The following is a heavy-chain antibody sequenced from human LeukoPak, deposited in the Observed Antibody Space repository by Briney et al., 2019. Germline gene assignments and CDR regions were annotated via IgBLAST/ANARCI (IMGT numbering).Heavy chain of an antibody. V-gene: IGHV4-34*01. J-gene: IGHJ4*02. D-gene: IGHD2-2*01. CDR2: INRSGST. CDR3: ARGTGIVVVPAAMVDYFDY. CDR1: GGSSSGYY. Sequence: SETLSLTCAVYGGSSSGYYWSWIRQPPGKGLEWIGEINRSGSTNYNPSLKSRVSISVDTSKNQFSLKLSSVTAADTAVYYCARGTGIVVVPAAMVDYFDYWGQGTLVTVSS.